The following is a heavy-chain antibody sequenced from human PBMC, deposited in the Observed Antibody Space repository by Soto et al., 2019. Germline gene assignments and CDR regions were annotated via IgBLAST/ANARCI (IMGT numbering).Heavy chain of an antibody. CDR1: GGSISSSSYY. J-gene: IGHJ6*03. Sequence: PETLSLSCTVSGGSISSSSYYWGWIRQPPGKGLEWIGSIYYSGSTYYNPSLKSRVTISVDTSKNQFSLKLSSVTAADTAVYYCARLVTLPMNEYGDSYYMDVWGKGTTVTVSS. CDR3: ARLVTLPMNEYGDSYYMDV. D-gene: IGHD4-17*01. V-gene: IGHV4-39*01. CDR2: IYYSGST.